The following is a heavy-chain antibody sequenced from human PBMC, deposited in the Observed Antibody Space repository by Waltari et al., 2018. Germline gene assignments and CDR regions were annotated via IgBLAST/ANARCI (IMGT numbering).Heavy chain of an antibody. CDR2: IGGTHSNI. Sequence: EERLVESGGGLVKPGGSLRLSCVASGFRFSDYDMDWVRQAPGTGLEWLSSIGGTHSNIFYAESVRGRFTVSRDNSKNSLYLEMSNVRAEDTGLYYCTRDLDGSGGDWFDPWGQGTLVTVSS. V-gene: IGHV3-21*03. CDR3: TRDLDGSGGDWFDP. CDR1: GFRFSDYD. J-gene: IGHJ5*02. D-gene: IGHD3-10*01.